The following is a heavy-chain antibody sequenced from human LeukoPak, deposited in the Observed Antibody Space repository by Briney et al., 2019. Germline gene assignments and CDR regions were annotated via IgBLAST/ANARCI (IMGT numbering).Heavy chain of an antibody. J-gene: IGHJ4*02. CDR3: VRGTGY. CDR2: ISSNGDNT. Sequence: GGSLRLSCSVSGFTFSTYVMHWVRQAPGKGLEYVSAISSNGDNTYYADSVKGRFTISRDNSKNTLYIQMSSLRADDTAVYYCVRGTGYWGQGTLVTVSS. CDR1: GFTFSTYV. V-gene: IGHV3-64D*06.